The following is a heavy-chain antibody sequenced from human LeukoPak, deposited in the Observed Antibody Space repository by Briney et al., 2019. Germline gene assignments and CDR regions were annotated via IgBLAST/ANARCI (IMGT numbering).Heavy chain of an antibody. CDR3: AREPGIAAAQAGD. D-gene: IGHD6-13*01. Sequence: ASVKVSCKASGYTFTSYDINWVRQATGQGLEWMGWMDPNSGNTGYAQKFQGRVTMTRNTSTSTAYMELSSLRSEDTAVYYCAREPGIAAAQAGDWGQGTLVTVSS. J-gene: IGHJ4*02. CDR2: MDPNSGNT. V-gene: IGHV1-8*01. CDR1: GYTFTSYD.